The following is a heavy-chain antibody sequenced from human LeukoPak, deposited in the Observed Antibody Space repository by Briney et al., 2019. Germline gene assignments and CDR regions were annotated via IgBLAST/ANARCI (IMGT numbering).Heavy chain of an antibody. D-gene: IGHD2-2*01. J-gene: IGHJ4*02. CDR1: GGSFSGYY. CDR2: INHSGST. V-gene: IGHV4-34*01. CDR3: ASGAVCYSSTSCYQFDY. Sequence: SETLSLTCAVYGGSFSGYYWSWSRQPPGKGLEWIGEINHSGSTNYNPSLKSRVTISVDTSKNQFSLKLSSVTAAATTVYYCASGAVCYSSTSCYQFDYWGQGTLVTVSS.